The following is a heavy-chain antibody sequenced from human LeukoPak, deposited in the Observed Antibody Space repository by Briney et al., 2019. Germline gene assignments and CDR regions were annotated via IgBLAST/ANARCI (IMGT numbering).Heavy chain of an antibody. CDR1: GFTFSSYW. V-gene: IGHV3-7*03. J-gene: IGHJ4*02. CDR2: INQDGTEK. Sequence: GRSLRLSCAASGFTFSSYWMSWVRQAPGEGLEWVAKINQDGTEKAYVDSVRGRFTISRDNVKNSLFLQMNSLRAEDTAVYYCARGPLIAAAGTWWGQGTLVTVSP. D-gene: IGHD6-13*01. CDR3: ARGPLIAAAGTW.